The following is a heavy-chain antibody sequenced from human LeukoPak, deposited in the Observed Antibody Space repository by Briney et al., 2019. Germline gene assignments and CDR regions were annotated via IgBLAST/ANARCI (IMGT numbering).Heavy chain of an antibody. CDR3: ATWDDYGDYVAFEY. CDR2: ISSSATYI. V-gene: IGHV3-21*01. CDR1: GFTFSSYT. J-gene: IGHJ4*02. D-gene: IGHD4-17*01. Sequence: GGSLRLSCAGSGFTFSSYTMNWVRQAPGKGLEWVSSISSSATYIYYADSVRGRFTISRDDAKNSLFLHMNSLRDEDTAVYYCATWDDYGDYVAFEYWGQGTLVTVSS.